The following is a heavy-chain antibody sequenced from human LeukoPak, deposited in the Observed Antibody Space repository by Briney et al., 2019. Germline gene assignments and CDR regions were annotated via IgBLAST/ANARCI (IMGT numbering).Heavy chain of an antibody. CDR1: GGTFSSYA. Sequence: GASVNVSCMAAGGTFSSYAISWVRQAPGQGLEGMGGIIPIFGTANYAQKFQGRVTITADESTSTGYMELSSLRSEDTAVYYCARNAVPDRPFSGMDVWGKGTTVTVSS. CDR3: ARNAVPDRPFSGMDV. J-gene: IGHJ6*04. V-gene: IGHV1-69*13. D-gene: IGHD2-2*01. CDR2: IIPIFGTA.